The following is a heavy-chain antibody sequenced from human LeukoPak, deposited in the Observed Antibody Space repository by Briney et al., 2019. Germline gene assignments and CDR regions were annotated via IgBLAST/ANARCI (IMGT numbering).Heavy chain of an antibody. D-gene: IGHD3-9*01. Sequence: SGPTLVKPSQTLTLTCTFSGFSLSTTGMCVIWIRQPPGKALEWLARIDWDDDKYYTTFLQTRLTISKDTSKNQVVLTMTNMDPVDTATYYCARFMTGSSGGIDYCGQGALVTVSS. J-gene: IGHJ4*02. CDR2: IDWDDDK. CDR1: GFSLSTTGMC. V-gene: IGHV2-70*11. CDR3: ARFMTGSSGGIDY.